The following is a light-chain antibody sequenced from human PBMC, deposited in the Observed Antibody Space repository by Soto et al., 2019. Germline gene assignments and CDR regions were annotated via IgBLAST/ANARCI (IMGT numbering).Light chain of an antibody. V-gene: IGKV3-15*01. Sequence: EIVLSQSPGTLSLSPGERATLSCRASQSVSSSYLAWYQHKPGQAPRLLIFGASTRATGIPARFSGSGSGTEFTLTISSLQSEDFAVYYCQQYNKWPPITFGQGTLPEI. J-gene: IGKJ5*01. CDR3: QQYNKWPPIT. CDR2: GAS. CDR1: QSVSSSY.